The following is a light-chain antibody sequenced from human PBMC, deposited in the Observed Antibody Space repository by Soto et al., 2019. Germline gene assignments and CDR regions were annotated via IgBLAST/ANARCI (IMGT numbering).Light chain of an antibody. CDR3: QQRCNWPPVT. CDR2: DAS. Sequence: IVLTQSPATLSLSPLEIATLSCMASQSVSGCLAWYQQKPGQAPRLLIFDASNRATGIPARFSGSGSGTDFTLTISSLEPEDFAIYYCQQRCNWPPVTFGGGTKVDIK. J-gene: IGKJ4*01. V-gene: IGKV3-11*01. CDR1: QSVSGC.